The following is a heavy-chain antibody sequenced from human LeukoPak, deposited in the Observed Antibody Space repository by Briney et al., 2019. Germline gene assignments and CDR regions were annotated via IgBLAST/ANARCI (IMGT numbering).Heavy chain of an antibody. V-gene: IGHV1-69*04. CDR2: IIPILGIA. J-gene: IGHJ5*02. D-gene: IGHD3-10*01. CDR3: ARGRSGFRELFNWFDP. Sequence: SVTVSCKASGGTFSSYAISWVRQAPGQGLEWMGRIIPILGIANYAQKFQGRVTITADKSTSTAYMELSSLRSEDTAVYYCARGRSGFRELFNWFDPWGQGTLVTVSS. CDR1: GGTFSSYA.